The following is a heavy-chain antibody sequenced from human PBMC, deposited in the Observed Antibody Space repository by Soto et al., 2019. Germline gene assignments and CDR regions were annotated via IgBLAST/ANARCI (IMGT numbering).Heavy chain of an antibody. CDR3: ARTKYSYGPGSFDY. CDR1: GGSISSYY. V-gene: IGHV4-59*12. D-gene: IGHD5-18*01. J-gene: IGHJ4*02. Sequence: SETLSLTCTVSGGSISSYYWSWIRQPPGKGLEWIGYIYYSGSTNYNPSLKSRVTISVDTSKNQFSLKLSSVTAADTAVYYCARTKYSYGPGSFDYWGQGTLVTVSS. CDR2: IYYSGST.